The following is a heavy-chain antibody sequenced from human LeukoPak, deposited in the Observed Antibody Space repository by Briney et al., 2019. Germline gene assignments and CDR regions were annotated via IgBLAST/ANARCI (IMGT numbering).Heavy chain of an antibody. CDR1: GFTFSSYG. CDR2: IWYDGSNK. Sequence: PGGSLRLSCAASGFTFSSYGMRWVRQAPGKGLEWVAVIWYDGSNKCYADSVKGRFTISRDNSKNTLYLQMNSLRAEDTAVYYCARDRRWLQFKYYYYYGMDVWGQGTTVTVSS. J-gene: IGHJ6*02. D-gene: IGHD5-24*01. CDR3: ARDRRWLQFKYYYYYGMDV. V-gene: IGHV3-33*01.